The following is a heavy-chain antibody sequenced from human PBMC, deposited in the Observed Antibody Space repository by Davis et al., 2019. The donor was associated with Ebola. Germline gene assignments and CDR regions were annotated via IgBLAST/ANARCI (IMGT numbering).Heavy chain of an antibody. Sequence: GESLKISCTASGFAFSNYNMNWVRQAPGKGLEWVSSITTNGWSTYYADSVKDRFIISRDNAKNSLFLQMHSLRGDDTAVYFCARETPISSRSDWWGQGTLVTVSS. CDR3: ARETPISSRSDW. D-gene: IGHD2-2*01. CDR1: GFAFSNYN. V-gene: IGHV3-48*01. CDR2: ITTNGWST. J-gene: IGHJ4*02.